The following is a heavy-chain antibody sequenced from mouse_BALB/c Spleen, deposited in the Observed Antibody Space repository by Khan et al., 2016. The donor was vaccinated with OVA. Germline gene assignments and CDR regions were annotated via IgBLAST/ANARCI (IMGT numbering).Heavy chain of an antibody. D-gene: IGHD1-1*01. J-gene: IGHJ2*01. CDR2: INPSTGYT. Sequence: VQLVESGAELAKPGASVKMSCKASGYTFINYWILWVKQRPGQGLEWIGYINPSTGYTEYNQNFKDKATLTADKSSSQAYMQLSSLTSEDSAVYYCARRGLRWDFDYWGQGTTLTVSS. CDR3: ARRGLRWDFDY. V-gene: IGHV1-7*01. CDR1: GYTFINYW.